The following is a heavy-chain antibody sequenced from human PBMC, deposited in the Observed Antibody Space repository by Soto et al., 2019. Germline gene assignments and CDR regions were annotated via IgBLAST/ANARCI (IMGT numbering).Heavy chain of an antibody. Sequence: GGSLRLSCAASGFTFSDYYMSWIRQAPGKGLEWVSYISSSSSYTNYADSVKGRFTISRDNAKNSLYLQMNSLRAEDTAVYYCARGIAAAVYYFDYWGQGTLVTVSS. D-gene: IGHD6-13*01. CDR1: GFTFSDYY. CDR3: ARGIAAAVYYFDY. J-gene: IGHJ4*02. CDR2: ISSSSSYT. V-gene: IGHV3-11*06.